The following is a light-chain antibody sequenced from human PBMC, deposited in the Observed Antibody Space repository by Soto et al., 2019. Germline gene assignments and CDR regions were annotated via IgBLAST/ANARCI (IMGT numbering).Light chain of an antibody. CDR1: QSVSGY. Sequence: EIVLTQSPGTLSLSVGERVTLSCRASQSVSGYLAWYQQTPGQAPRLLIYDTSNRATGTPDRFSGSGSGTDFTLTINRLEPEDFTVYYCQQYGSSPLTFGGGTTVEIK. J-gene: IGKJ4*01. CDR2: DTS. V-gene: IGKV3-20*01. CDR3: QQYGSSPLT.